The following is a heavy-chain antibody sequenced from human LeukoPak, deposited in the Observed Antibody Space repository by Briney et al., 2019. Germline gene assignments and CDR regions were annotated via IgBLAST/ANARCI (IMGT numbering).Heavy chain of an antibody. D-gene: IGHD1-26*01. Sequence: PSQTLSLTCTVSGGSISSGGYYWSWIRQPPGKGLEWIGYIYHSGSTYYNPSLKSRVTISVDRSKNQFSLKLSSVTAADTAVYYCARLFSGSYYTGGPHYFDYWGQGTLVTVSS. CDR3: ARLFSGSYYTGGPHYFDY. V-gene: IGHV4-30-2*01. CDR1: GGSISSGGYY. CDR2: IYHSGST. J-gene: IGHJ4*02.